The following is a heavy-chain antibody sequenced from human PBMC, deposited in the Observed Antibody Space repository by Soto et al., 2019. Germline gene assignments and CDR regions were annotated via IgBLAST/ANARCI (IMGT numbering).Heavy chain of an antibody. Sequence: SETLSVTCTVSGGSISSSSYYWGWIRQPPGKGLEWIGSIYYSGSTYYNPSLKSRVTISVDTSKNQFSLKLSSVTAADTAVYYCARHETHPHIVVVVAAGSFDYWGQGTLVTVS. CDR2: IYYSGST. CDR3: ARHETHPHIVVVVAAGSFDY. J-gene: IGHJ4*02. V-gene: IGHV4-39*01. CDR1: GGSISSSSYY. D-gene: IGHD2-15*01.